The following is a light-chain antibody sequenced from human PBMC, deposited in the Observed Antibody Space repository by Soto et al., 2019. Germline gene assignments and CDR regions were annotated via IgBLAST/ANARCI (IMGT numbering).Light chain of an antibody. V-gene: IGLV2-14*01. CDR1: TNDIGTYNY. CDR3: CSYTISATLV. CDR2: EVR. J-gene: IGLJ3*02. Sequence: QSVLTQPACVSVSPGQSITISCCGTTNDIGTYNYVSWYQHHPGKVPKVIIYEVRNRPSGVSNRFSGSKSGNTASLTISGLQPEDEADYYCCSYTISATLVFGGGTKVTVL.